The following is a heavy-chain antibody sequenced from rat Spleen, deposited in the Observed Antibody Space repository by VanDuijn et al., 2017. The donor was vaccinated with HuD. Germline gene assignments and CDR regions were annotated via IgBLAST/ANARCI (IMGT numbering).Heavy chain of an antibody. J-gene: IGHJ2*01. CDR1: GFSLTSNG. Sequence: QVQLKESGPGLMQPSETLSLTCTVSGFSLTSNGVGWVRQVLGEGLVWMGTIWTDGSTNYNSIVQSRLSISRDTSKGQVFLKMSSQEPEDTGTYYCARGGGIDYWGQGVMVTVSS. V-gene: IGHV2-72*01. CDR3: ARGGGIDY. D-gene: IGHD1-11*01. CDR2: IWTDGST.